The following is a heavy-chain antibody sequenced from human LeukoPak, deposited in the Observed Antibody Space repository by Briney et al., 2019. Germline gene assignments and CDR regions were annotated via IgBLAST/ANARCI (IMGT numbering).Heavy chain of an antibody. Sequence: SETLSLTCTVSGGSISSYYWSWIRQPPGKGLEWIGYIYYSGSTNYNPSLKSRVTISVDTSKNQFSLKLSSVTAADTAVYYCARVMSFLNYYGSGRYWFDPWGQGTLVTVSS. CDR1: GGSISSYY. CDR3: ARVMSFLNYYGSGRYWFDP. V-gene: IGHV4-59*01. D-gene: IGHD3-10*01. J-gene: IGHJ5*02. CDR2: IYYSGST.